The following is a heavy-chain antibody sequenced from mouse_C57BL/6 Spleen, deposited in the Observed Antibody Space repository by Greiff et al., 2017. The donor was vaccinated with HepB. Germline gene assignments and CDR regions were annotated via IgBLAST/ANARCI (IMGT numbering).Heavy chain of an antibody. CDR1: GYSITSGYY. D-gene: IGHD1-1*01. CDR2: ISYDGSN. V-gene: IGHV3-6*01. CDR3: AREERYYFDY. J-gene: IGHJ2*01. Sequence: EVQLQQSGPGLVKPSQSLSLTCSVTGYSITSGYYWNWIRQFPGNKLEWMGYISYDGSNNYNPSLKNRISITRDTSKNQFFLKLNSVTTEDTATYYCAREERYYFDYWGQGTTLTVSS.